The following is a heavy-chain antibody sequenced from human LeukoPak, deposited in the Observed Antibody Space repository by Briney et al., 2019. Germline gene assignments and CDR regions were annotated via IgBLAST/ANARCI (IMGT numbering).Heavy chain of an antibody. CDR1: GFTFSSYG. CDR3: ARGRDSSGYGTYYFEY. J-gene: IGHJ4*02. V-gene: IGHV3-23*01. D-gene: IGHD3-22*01. CDR2: ISGSGGTT. Sequence: GGSLRLSCAASGFTFSSYGMSWVRQAPGKGLEWVSAISGSGGTTYYADSVKGRFTISRDNSKNTLDLQMNSLRAEDTAVYYCARGRDSSGYGTYYFEYWGQGTLVTVSS.